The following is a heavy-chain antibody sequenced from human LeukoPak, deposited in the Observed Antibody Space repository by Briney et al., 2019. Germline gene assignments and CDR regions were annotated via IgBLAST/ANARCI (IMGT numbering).Heavy chain of an antibody. CDR1: GGSINNSTYY. CDR3: ARNGTSGYFDY. Sequence: PSQTLSLTCTVSGGSINNSTYYWGWIRQPPGKGLEWIGSIYHSGSTHYNPSLKSRVTISVDTSKNQFSLKLSSVTAADTAVYYCARNGTSGYFDYWGQGTLVTVSS. V-gene: IGHV4-39*07. CDR2: IYHSGST. J-gene: IGHJ4*02. D-gene: IGHD2-2*01.